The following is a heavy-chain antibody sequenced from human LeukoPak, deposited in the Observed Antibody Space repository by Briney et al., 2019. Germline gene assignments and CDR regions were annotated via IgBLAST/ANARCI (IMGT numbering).Heavy chain of an antibody. CDR3: ARFVVVTATPPFMDV. Sequence: SETLSITCAVYGGSFSGYYWSWIRQPPGKGLEWIGEINHSGSTNYNPSLKSRVTISVDTSKNQFSLKLSSVTAADTAVYYCARFVVVTATPPFMDVWGKGTTVTVSS. CDR1: GGSFSGYY. V-gene: IGHV4-34*01. D-gene: IGHD2-21*02. CDR2: INHSGST. J-gene: IGHJ6*03.